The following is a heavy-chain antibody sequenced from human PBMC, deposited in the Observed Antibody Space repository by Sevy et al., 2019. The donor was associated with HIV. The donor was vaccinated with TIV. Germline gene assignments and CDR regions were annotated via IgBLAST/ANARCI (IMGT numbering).Heavy chain of an antibody. J-gene: IGHJ5*02. CDR2: IYYSGST. V-gene: IGHV4-39*01. CDR1: GGSISRNSHY. D-gene: IGHD3-3*01. Sequence: SETLSLTCTVSGGSISRNSHYWGWIRQPPGKGLEWIGSIYYSGSTYYNPSLKSRVTISGETSKNQFSLKLSSLNAAETAVYYCATHALSITIFGVVTRNWFDPWGQGTLVTVSS. CDR3: ATHALSITIFGVVTRNWFDP.